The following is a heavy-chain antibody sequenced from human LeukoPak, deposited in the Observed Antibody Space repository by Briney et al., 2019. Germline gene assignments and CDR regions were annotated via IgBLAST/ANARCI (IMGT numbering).Heavy chain of an antibody. J-gene: IGHJ4*02. CDR2: IYFSGST. Sequence: SETLSLTCTVSGGSISNYWSWIRQPPGKGLEWIGYIYFSGSTNYNPSLKSRVTISVDTSENQFSLKLSSVTAADTAVYYCARGLYYYDSSVGYWGQGTLVTVSS. CDR1: GGSISNY. V-gene: IGHV4-59*01. D-gene: IGHD3-22*01. CDR3: ARGLYYYDSSVGY.